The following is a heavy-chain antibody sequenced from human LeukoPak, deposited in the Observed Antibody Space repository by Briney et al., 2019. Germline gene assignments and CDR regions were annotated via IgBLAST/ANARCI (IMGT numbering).Heavy chain of an antibody. CDR3: ARGLYPYHWYFDL. Sequence: KPSETLSLTCTVSGGSISSYYWSWIRQPPGKGLEWIGYIYYSGSTNYNPSLKSRVTISVDTSKNQFSLKLSSVTAADTAVYYCARGLYPYHWYFDLWGRGTLVTVSS. D-gene: IGHD2-2*02. V-gene: IGHV4-59*01. CDR1: GGSISSYY. CDR2: IYYSGST. J-gene: IGHJ2*01.